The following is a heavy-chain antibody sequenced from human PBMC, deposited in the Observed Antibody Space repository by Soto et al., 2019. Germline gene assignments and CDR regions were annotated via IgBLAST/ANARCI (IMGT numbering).Heavy chain of an antibody. Sequence: QVQLVESGGGVVQPGRSLRLSCAASGFTFSSYGMHWVRQAPGKGLEWVAVIWYDGSNKYYADSVKGRFTISRDNSKNTLYLQMNSLRAEDTAVYYCARGHYCSSTSCYRRDFDYWGQGTLVTVSS. V-gene: IGHV3-33*01. CDR1: GFTFSSYG. CDR2: IWYDGSNK. J-gene: IGHJ4*02. CDR3: ARGHYCSSTSCYRRDFDY. D-gene: IGHD2-2*01.